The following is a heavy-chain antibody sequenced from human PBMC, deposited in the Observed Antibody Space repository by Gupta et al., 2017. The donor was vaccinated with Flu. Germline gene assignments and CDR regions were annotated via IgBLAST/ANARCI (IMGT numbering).Heavy chain of an antibody. CDR1: GFTFNIYA. V-gene: IGHV3-23*01. J-gene: IGHJ3*02. CDR3: AKDSTNGNGVFDALDI. D-gene: IGHD3-10*01. CDR2: ISSVSRT. Sequence: EVQLLESGGGLVQPGGSLKLSCTVSGFTFNIYAMTWVRQAPGKGLEWVSTISSVSRTFYADSVRGRFTISRDDSKNTLYLQLSSLRADDTAVYYCAKDSTNGNGVFDALDIWGHGTMVIVSS.